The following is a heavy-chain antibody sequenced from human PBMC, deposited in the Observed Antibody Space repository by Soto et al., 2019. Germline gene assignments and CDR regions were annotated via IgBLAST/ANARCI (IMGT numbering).Heavy chain of an antibody. J-gene: IGHJ5*02. Sequence: EVQLVESGGGLVKPGGSLRLSCAASGFTFSSYSMNWVRQAPGKGLEWVSSISSSSSYIYYADSVKGRFTIFRDNSKNSLYLQMNSLRAEDTAVYYCARDVHYDILTGYYVKSWFDPWGQGTLVTVSS. CDR1: GFTFSSYS. CDR3: ARDVHYDILTGYYVKSWFDP. CDR2: ISSSSSYI. D-gene: IGHD3-9*01. V-gene: IGHV3-21*01.